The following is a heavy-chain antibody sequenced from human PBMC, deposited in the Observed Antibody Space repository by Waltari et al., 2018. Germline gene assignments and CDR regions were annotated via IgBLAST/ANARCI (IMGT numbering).Heavy chain of an antibody. J-gene: IGHJ4*02. Sequence: QVQLVESGGGVVQPGRSLRLSCVASGSTFSNSAMHWCRQAPGKGLEWVEVVSYDGNNKFYAEDSVKGRFTISRDNSKSTVSLQMTSLRPEDTAVYYCARGGVAVSDPFDDWGQGTLVTVSA. D-gene: IGHD6-19*01. V-gene: IGHV3-30*01. CDR2: VSYDGNNK. CDR3: ARGGVAVSDPFDD. CDR1: GSTFSNSA.